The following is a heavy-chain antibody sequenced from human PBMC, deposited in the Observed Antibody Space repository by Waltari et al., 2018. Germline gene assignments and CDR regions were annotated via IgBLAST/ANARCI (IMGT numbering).Heavy chain of an antibody. CDR1: GDSLSSSYL. CDR3: ATHRGGHEDFQY. V-gene: IGHV4-39*01. Sequence: QLQLQESGPGLVKPSETLSLTCTVSGDSLSSSYLWGWIRKPPGQGLEWIGRISYSGTPFYNPSLKSRLTISVDTSKNQFSLNLRSVTAADTAIYFCATHRGGHEDFQYWGQGTLVTVSS. CDR2: ISYSGTP. J-gene: IGHJ1*01.